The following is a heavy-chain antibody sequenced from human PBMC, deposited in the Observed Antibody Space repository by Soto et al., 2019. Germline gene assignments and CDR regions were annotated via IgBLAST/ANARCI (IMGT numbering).Heavy chain of an antibody. J-gene: IGHJ3*02. CDR2: INPNRGGT. V-gene: IGHV1-2*04. CDR1: GYTFTGYY. Sequence: ASVKVSCKASGYTFTGYYMHWVRQAPGQGLEWMGWINPNRGGTNYAQKFQGWVTMTRDTSISTAYMELSRLRSDDTAVYYCARGRSGDYHDAFDIWGQGTMVTVSS. CDR3: ARGRSGDYHDAFDI. D-gene: IGHD7-27*01.